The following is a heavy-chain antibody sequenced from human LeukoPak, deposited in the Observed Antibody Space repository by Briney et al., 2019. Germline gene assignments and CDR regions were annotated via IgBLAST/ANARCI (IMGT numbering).Heavy chain of an antibody. CDR3: ARGYRYGS. CDR1: GGSFSGYY. D-gene: IGHD5-18*01. V-gene: IGHV4-34*01. CDR2: INHSGST. Sequence: SETLSLTCAVYGGSFSGYYWSWIRQPPGKGLEWIGEINHSGSTNYNPSLKSRVTISVDTSKNQFSLKLSSVTAADTAVYYCARGYRYGSWGQGTLVTVSS. J-gene: IGHJ5*02.